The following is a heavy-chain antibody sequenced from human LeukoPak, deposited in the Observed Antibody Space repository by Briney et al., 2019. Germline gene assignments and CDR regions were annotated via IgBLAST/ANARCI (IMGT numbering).Heavy chain of an antibody. D-gene: IGHD3-22*01. J-gene: IGHJ4*02. CDR1: GFTFSSYG. V-gene: IGHV3-23*01. CDR2: ISGSGHRT. Sequence: GGSLRLSCAASGFTFSSYGVSWVRQAPGKGLEWVSGISGSGHRTYYADSVKGRFTISRDNSKSTLYLQMNSLRPEDTAVYYCARDNYDSSGYCFDYWGQGTLVTVSS. CDR3: ARDNYDSSGYCFDY.